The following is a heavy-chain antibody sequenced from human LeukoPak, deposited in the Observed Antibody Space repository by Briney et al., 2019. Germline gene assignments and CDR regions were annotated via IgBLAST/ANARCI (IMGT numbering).Heavy chain of an antibody. CDR3: ARAYDSSGYYADY. J-gene: IGHJ4*02. CDR2: ISSSSSYI. D-gene: IGHD3-22*01. Sequence: PGGSLRLSCAASGFTFSSYGMHWVRQAPGKGLEGGASISSSSSYIYYADSVKGRFTISRDNAKNSLYLQMNSLRAEDTAVYYCARAYDSSGYYADYWGQGTLVTVSS. CDR1: GFTFSSYG. V-gene: IGHV3-21*01.